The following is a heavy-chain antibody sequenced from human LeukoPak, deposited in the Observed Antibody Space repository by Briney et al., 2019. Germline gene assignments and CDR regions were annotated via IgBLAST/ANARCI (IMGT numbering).Heavy chain of an antibody. CDR2: IIPIFGTA. D-gene: IGHD6-19*01. Sequence: GSSVKVSCKASGGTFSSYAISWVRQAPGQGPEWMGGIIPIFGTANYAQKFQGRVTITADESTSTAYMELSSLRSEDTAVYYCARRQGAVAGSTYYYYGMDVWGQGTTVTVSS. CDR1: GGTFSSYA. V-gene: IGHV1-69*01. J-gene: IGHJ6*02. CDR3: ARRQGAVAGSTYYYYGMDV.